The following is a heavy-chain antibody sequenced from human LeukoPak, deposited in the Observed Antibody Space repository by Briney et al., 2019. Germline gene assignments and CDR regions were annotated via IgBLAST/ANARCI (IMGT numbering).Heavy chain of an antibody. V-gene: IGHV3-23*01. J-gene: IGHJ6*03. CDR3: AKDHNPSGFYYYMDV. CDR1: GFTFSSYA. Sequence: RPGGSLRLSCAASGFTFSSYAMHWVRQAPGKGLDWVSAISGSGGSTYYADSVKGRFTISRDNSKNTLYLQVNSLRAEDTAVYYCAKDHNPSGFYYYMDVWGKGTTVTVSS. D-gene: IGHD1-14*01. CDR2: ISGSGGST.